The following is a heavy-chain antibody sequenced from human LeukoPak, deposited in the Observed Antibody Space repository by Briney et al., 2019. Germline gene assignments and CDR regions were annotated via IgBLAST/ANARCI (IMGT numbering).Heavy chain of an antibody. CDR2: IIPIFGTA. CDR1: GGTFSSYA. Sequence: GASVKVSCKASGGTFSSYAISWVRQAPGQGLEWMGGIIPIFGTANYAQKFQGRVTITADKSTSTAYMELSSLRSEDTAVYYCARALRYFDWLLGPRYYMDVWGKGTTVTISS. D-gene: IGHD3-9*01. J-gene: IGHJ6*03. V-gene: IGHV1-69*06. CDR3: ARALRYFDWLLGPRYYMDV.